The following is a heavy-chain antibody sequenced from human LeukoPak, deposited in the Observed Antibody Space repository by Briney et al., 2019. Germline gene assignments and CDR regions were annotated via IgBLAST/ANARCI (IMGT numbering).Heavy chain of an antibody. D-gene: IGHD6-13*01. Sequence: GGSLRLSCAASGFTFSNYVMSWVRQAPGKGLEWVSTINTNGINTYYADSVQGRFTISRDSSKNTLYLQMNSLRAEDTAVYSCTLGPKYTSIWPGGGDAFDIWGQGTLVTVSS. CDR2: INTNGINT. CDR1: GFTFSNYV. J-gene: IGHJ3*02. V-gene: IGHV3-23*01. CDR3: TLGPKYTSIWPGGGDAFDI.